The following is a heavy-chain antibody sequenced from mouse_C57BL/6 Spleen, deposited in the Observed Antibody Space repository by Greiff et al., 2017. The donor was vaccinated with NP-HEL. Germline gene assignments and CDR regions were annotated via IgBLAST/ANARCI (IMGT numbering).Heavy chain of an antibody. Sequence: VQLQQPGAELVRPGASVTLSCKASGYTFTDYEMHWVKQTPVHGLEWIGAIDPETGGTAYNQKFKGKAILTADKSSSTAYMELRSLTSEDSAVYYCTRSDYYGSSFEGFMDYWGQGTSVTVSS. J-gene: IGHJ4*01. CDR2: IDPETGGT. CDR1: GYTFTDYE. V-gene: IGHV1-15*01. D-gene: IGHD1-1*01. CDR3: TRSDYYGSSFEGFMDY.